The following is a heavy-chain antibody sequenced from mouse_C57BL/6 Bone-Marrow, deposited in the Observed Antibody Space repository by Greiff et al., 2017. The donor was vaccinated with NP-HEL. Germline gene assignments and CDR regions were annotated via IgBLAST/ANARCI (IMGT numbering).Heavy chain of an antibody. Sequence: VQLKQSGAELVRPGASVKLSCTASGFDIKDDYMDWVKQRPEQGLEWIGLIDPGNGGTEYAAKFQGKATITADTSSNTAYLQLSSLTSEDTAVYYCTTEVYAMDDWGKGTSVTVSS. CDR2: IDPGNGGT. V-gene: IGHV14-4*01. CDR3: TTEVYAMDD. CDR1: GFDIKDDY. J-gene: IGHJ4*01.